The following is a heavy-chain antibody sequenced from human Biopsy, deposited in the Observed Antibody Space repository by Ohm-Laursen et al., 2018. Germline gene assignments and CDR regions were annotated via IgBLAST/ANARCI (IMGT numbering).Heavy chain of an antibody. CDR1: GFTFSDYW. J-gene: IGHJ4*02. V-gene: IGHV3-7*01. D-gene: IGHD1-26*01. CDR3: ARARGSGRLRYHFDY. Sequence: SLRLSCAASGFTFSDYWMGWVRQAPGKGLEWVANIKQDGNEKYYVDSVMGRFTISRDNGKNSLYLQMNSLRAEDMAVYYCARARGSGRLRYHFDYWGQGTLVTVSS. CDR2: IKQDGNEK.